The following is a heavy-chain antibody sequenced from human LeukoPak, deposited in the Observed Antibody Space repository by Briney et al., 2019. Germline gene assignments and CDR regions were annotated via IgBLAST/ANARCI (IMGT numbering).Heavy chain of an antibody. CDR2: MNPNSGNT. J-gene: IGHJ6*03. CDR3: ARGLGYCSSTSCYILNYYYYMDV. D-gene: IGHD2-2*02. V-gene: IGHV1-8*01. CDR1: GYTFTSYD. Sequence: ASVKVSCKASGYTFTSYDINWVRQATRQGLEWMGWMNPNSGNTGYAQKFQGRVTMTRNTSISTAYMELSSLRSEDTAVYCCARGLGYCSSTSCYILNYYYYMDVWGKGTTVTVSS.